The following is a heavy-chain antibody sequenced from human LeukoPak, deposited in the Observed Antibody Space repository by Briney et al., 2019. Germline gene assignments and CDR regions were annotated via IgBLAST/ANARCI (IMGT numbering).Heavy chain of an antibody. J-gene: IGHJ4*02. CDR1: GGTFSSYA. D-gene: IGHD2-15*01. Sequence: SVKVSCKASGGTFSSYAISWVRQAPGQGREWMGRIIPILGIANYAQKFQGRVTITADKSTSTAYMELSSLRSEDTAVYYCARMTPSNPLDYWGQGTLVTVSS. V-gene: IGHV1-69*04. CDR2: IIPILGIA. CDR3: ARMTPSNPLDY.